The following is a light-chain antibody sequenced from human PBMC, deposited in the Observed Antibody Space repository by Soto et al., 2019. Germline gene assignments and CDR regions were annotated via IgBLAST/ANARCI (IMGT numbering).Light chain of an antibody. CDR2: EVN. CDR1: SSDVGGYDY. V-gene: IGLV2-8*01. CDR3: SSYAVSDSLV. Sequence: QSALTQPPSASGSPGQSVTISCTGTSSDVGGYDYVSWYQQHPGKVHKLMIYEVNKRPSGVPDRFSGSKSGNTASLTVSGLQTEDEADYYCSSYAVSDSLVFGGGTKLTVL. J-gene: IGLJ2*01.